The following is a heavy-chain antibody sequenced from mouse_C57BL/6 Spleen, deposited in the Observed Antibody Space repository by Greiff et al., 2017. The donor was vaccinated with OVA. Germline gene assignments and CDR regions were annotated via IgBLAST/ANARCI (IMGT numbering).Heavy chain of an antibody. Sequence: EVQVVESGGGLVQPGGSMKLSCVASGFTFSNYWMNWVRQSPEKGLEWVAQIRLKSDNYATHYAESVKGRFTISRDDSKSSVYLQMNNLRAEDTGIYYCTGEGPFYYAMDYWGQGTSVTVSS. CDR1: GFTFSNYW. CDR2: IRLKSDNYAT. V-gene: IGHV6-3*01. J-gene: IGHJ4*01. D-gene: IGHD3-3*01. CDR3: TGEGPFYYAMDY.